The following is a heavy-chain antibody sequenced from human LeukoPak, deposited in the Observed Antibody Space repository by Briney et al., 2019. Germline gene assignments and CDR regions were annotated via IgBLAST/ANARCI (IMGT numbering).Heavy chain of an antibody. Sequence: SETLSLTCSVSGYSLSRGYYWAWIRQPPGRGLEWIGTVYHIGNTYYNPSLESRASMSVDTSTNEFSPTLKSVTAADTAVYYCARAGWIITSAIDYWGQGALVTVSS. CDR1: GYSLSRGYY. CDR3: ARAGWIITSAIDY. D-gene: IGHD3-22*01. J-gene: IGHJ4*02. CDR2: VYHIGNT. V-gene: IGHV4-38-2*02.